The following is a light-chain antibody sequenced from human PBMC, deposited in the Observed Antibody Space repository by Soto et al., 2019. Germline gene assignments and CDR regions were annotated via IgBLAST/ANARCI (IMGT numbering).Light chain of an antibody. J-gene: IGLJ3*02. V-gene: IGLV2-11*01. CDR3: CSYAGSYTWV. Sequence: SALTQPRSVSGSPGQSVTISCTATSSDVGDYNYVSWYQQHPGKAPKLLIYAVNMRPSGVPDRFSGSKSGNTASLTISGLQAEDEADYSCCSYAGSYTWVFGGGTKLTVL. CDR2: AVN. CDR1: SSDVGDYNY.